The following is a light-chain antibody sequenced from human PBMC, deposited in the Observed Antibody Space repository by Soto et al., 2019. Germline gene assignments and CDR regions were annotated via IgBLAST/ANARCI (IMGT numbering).Light chain of an antibody. J-gene: IGKJ5*01. V-gene: IGKV3-15*01. CDR2: GIS. Sequence: EMVMTQSPAILSVSPGESATLSCRASQSVNSNYLAWYQQHPGQPPRLLIYGISTRATGIPARFSGSGSGTEFSLTISSLQSEDFAVYYCQQYSKWPITFGQGTGLEIK. CDR3: QQYSKWPIT. CDR1: QSVNSN.